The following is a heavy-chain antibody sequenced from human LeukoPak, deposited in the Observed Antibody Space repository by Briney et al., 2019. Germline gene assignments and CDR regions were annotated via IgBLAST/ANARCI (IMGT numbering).Heavy chain of an antibody. CDR2: IYTSGST. Sequence: SETLSLICTVSGGSISSYYWSWIRQPAGKGLEWIGRIYTSGSTNYNPSLKSRVTMSVDTSKNQFSLRLSSVTAADTAVYYCARAIAASGIPWFDPWGQGTLVTVSS. J-gene: IGHJ5*02. CDR3: ARAIAASGIPWFDP. V-gene: IGHV4-4*07. CDR1: GGSISSYY. D-gene: IGHD6-13*01.